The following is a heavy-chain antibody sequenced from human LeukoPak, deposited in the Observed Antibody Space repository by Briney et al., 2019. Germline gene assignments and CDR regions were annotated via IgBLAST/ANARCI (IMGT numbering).Heavy chain of an antibody. CDR1: GGSLSSYY. CDR3: ARHRNYGFDY. J-gene: IGHJ4*02. Sequence: SETLSLTCTVSGGSLSSYYWSWIRQPPGKGLEWIGYIYYSGSTNYNPSLKSRVTISVDTSKNQFSLKLSSVTAADTAVYYCARHRNYGFDYWGQGTLVTVSS. D-gene: IGHD3-10*01. V-gene: IGHV4-59*08. CDR2: IYYSGST.